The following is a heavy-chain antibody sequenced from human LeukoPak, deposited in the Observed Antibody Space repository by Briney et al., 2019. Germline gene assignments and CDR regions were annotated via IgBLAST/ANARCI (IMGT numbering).Heavy chain of an antibody. CDR3: AKAIEYDYVWGSLNY. CDR1: GFTFSSYG. V-gene: IGHV3-30*02. CDR2: IRYDGSNK. D-gene: IGHD3-16*01. Sequence: TGGSLRLSCAASGFTFSSYGMHWVRQAPGKGLEWVAFIRYDGSNKYYADSVKGRFTISRDNSKNTLYLQMNSLRAEDTAVYYCAKAIEYDYVWGSLNYWGQGTLVTVSS. J-gene: IGHJ4*02.